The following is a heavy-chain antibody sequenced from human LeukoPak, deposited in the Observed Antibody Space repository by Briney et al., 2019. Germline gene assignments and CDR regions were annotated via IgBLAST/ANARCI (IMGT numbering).Heavy chain of an antibody. V-gene: IGHV4-39*01. CDR3: ASYDFWSGYYDY. J-gene: IGHJ4*02. D-gene: IGHD3-3*01. CDR1: GGSISSSSYY. CDR2: IYYSGST. Sequence: SETLSLTCTVSGGSISSSSYYWGWIRQPPGKGLEWIGSIYYSGSTYYNPSLKSRVTISVDTSKNQFSLKLSSVTAADTAVYYCASYDFWSGYYDYWGQGTLVTVSS.